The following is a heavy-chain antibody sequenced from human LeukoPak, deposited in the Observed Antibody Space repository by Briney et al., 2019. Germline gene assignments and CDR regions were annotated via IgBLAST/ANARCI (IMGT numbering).Heavy chain of an antibody. Sequence: SQTLSLTCAISGDSVSSNSAAWNWIRQSPSRGLEWLGRTYYRSKWYNDYAVSVKSRITINPDTSKNQFSLQLNSVTPEDTAVYYCARELLWFGELLGVWFDPWGQGTLATVSS. D-gene: IGHD3-10*01. V-gene: IGHV6-1*01. CDR1: GDSVSSNSAA. CDR3: ARELLWFGELLGVWFDP. CDR2: TYYRSKWYN. J-gene: IGHJ5*02.